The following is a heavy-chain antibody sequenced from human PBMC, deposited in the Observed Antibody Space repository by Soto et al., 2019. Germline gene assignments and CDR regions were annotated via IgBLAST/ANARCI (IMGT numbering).Heavy chain of an antibody. CDR3: AHRPRGYAYYFDY. Sequence: QITLKESGPTLVKPTQTLTLTCTFSGFSLRTRGVAVGWFRQPPGKALEWLALIYWDEDKWYSPSLKSRLTIADDPSKNHVVLTMTNVDPVDTATYYCAHRPRGYAYYFDYWGQGILVTVSS. V-gene: IGHV2-5*02. CDR1: GFSLRTRGVA. J-gene: IGHJ4*02. D-gene: IGHD5-12*01. CDR2: IYWDEDK.